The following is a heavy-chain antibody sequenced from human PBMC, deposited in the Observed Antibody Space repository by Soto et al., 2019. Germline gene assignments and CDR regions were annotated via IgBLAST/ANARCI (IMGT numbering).Heavy chain of an antibody. V-gene: IGHV1-69*13. Sequence: ASVKVSCKASGGTFSSYAISWVRQAPGQGLEWMGGIIPIFGTASYAQKFQSRVTITADESTSTAYMELSSLRSEDTAVYYCARDETPTSQRKRYYYYYGMDVWGQGTTVTVSS. D-gene: IGHD1-1*01. CDR3: ARDETPTSQRKRYYYYYGMDV. CDR1: GGTFSSYA. J-gene: IGHJ6*02. CDR2: IIPIFGTA.